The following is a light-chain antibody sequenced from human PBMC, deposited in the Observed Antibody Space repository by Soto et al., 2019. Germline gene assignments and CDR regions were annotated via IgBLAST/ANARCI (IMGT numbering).Light chain of an antibody. CDR1: SGSVSTSYY. V-gene: IGLV8-61*01. Sequence: QAVVTQEPSFSVSPGRTVTLTCGLSSGSVSTSYYPSWYQQTPGQAPRPLIYSTNTRSSGVPDRFSGSILGNKSALTITGAQADDDADYYCVLYMGGGIWVFGGGTKLTVL. CDR3: VLYMGGGIWV. J-gene: IGLJ3*02. CDR2: STN.